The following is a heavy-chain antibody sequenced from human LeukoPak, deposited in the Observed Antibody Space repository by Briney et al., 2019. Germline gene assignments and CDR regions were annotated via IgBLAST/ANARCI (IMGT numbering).Heavy chain of an antibody. J-gene: IGHJ4*02. CDR1: GFTFSCYA. Sequence: GGTLRLSCAASGFTFSCYAMSWVRQAPGKGLEWVSAISGSGGSTYYADSVKGRFTISRDNSKNTLYLQMNSLRAGDTAVYYCAKDPYSSSWHDYWGQGTLVTVSS. CDR2: ISGSGGST. D-gene: IGHD6-13*01. V-gene: IGHV3-23*01. CDR3: AKDPYSSSWHDY.